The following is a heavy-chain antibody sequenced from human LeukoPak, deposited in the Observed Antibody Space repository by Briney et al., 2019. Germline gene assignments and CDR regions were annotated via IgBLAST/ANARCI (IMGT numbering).Heavy chain of an antibody. CDR3: ARDGIRSSGSSDV. V-gene: IGHV3-48*04. Sequence: GGSLRLSCAASGFTFSSYNMNWVRQAPGKGLEWVSYISSSSNTIYYADSVKGRFTISRDNAKNSLYLQMNSLRAEDTAVYYCARDGIRSSGSSDVWGQGTTVTVSS. D-gene: IGHD3-10*01. CDR2: ISSSSNTI. CDR1: GFTFSSYN. J-gene: IGHJ6*02.